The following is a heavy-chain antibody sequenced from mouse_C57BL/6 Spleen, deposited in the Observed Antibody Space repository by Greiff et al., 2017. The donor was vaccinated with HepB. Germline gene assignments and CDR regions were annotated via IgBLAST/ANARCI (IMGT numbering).Heavy chain of an antibody. CDR2: IDPSDSET. D-gene: IGHD2-4*01. J-gene: IGHJ3*01. V-gene: IGHV1-52*01. Sequence: VQLQQPGAELVRPGSSVKLSCKASGYTFTSYWMHWVKHRPIQGLEWIGNIDPSDSETHYNQKFKDKATLTVDKSSSTAYMQLSSLTSEDSAVYYCARRGIYYDYDGAWFAYWGQGTLVTVSA. CDR1: GYTFTSYW. CDR3: ARRGIYYDYDGAWFAY.